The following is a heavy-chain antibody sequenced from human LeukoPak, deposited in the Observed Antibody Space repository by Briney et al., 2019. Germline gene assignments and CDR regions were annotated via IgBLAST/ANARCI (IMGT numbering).Heavy chain of an antibody. CDR2: IIPIFGTA. CDR3: AGVSGDIVVVPAAYYYYYGMDV. V-gene: IGHV1-69*06. CDR1: GGTFSSYA. Sequence: GASVKVSCKASGGTFSSYAISWVRQAPGQGLEWMGGIIPIFGTANYAQKFQGRVTITADKSTSTAYMELSSLRSEDTAVYYCAGVSGDIVVVPAAYYYYYGMDVWGKGTTVTASS. J-gene: IGHJ6*04. D-gene: IGHD2-2*01.